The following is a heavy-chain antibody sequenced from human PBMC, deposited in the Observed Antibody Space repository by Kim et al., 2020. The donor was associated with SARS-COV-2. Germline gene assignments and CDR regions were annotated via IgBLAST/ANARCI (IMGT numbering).Heavy chain of an antibody. CDR3: AREGEWELLGYYYYYMDV. CDR2: ISSSGSTI. V-gene: IGHV3-48*03. Sequence: GGSLRLSCAASGFTFSSYEMNWVRQAPGKGLEWVSYISSSGSTIYYADSVKGRFTISRDNAKNSLYLQMNSLRAEDTAVYYCAREGEWELLGYYYYYMDVWGKGTTVTVSS. D-gene: IGHD1-26*01. CDR1: GFTFSSYE. J-gene: IGHJ6*03.